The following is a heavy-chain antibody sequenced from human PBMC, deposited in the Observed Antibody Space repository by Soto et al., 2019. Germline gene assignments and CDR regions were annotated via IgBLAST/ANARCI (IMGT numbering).Heavy chain of an antibody. CDR2: IYYSGST. CDR1: GGSISSSSYY. V-gene: IGHV4-39*01. CDR3: ARVIVGATTDYFDY. J-gene: IGHJ4*02. D-gene: IGHD1-26*01. Sequence: SETLSLTCAVSGGSISSSSYYWGWIRQPPGKGLEWIGSIYYSGSTYYNPSLKSRVTISVDTSKNQFSLKLSSVTAADTAVYYCARVIVGATTDYFDYWGQGTLVTVSS.